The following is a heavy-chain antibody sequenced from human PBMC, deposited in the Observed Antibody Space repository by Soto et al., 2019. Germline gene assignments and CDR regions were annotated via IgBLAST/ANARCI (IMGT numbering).Heavy chain of an antibody. CDR1: GFTFSSYA. D-gene: IGHD3-3*01. Sequence: GGSLRLSCAASGFTFSSYAMHWVRQAPGKGLEWVAVISYDGSNKYYADSVKGRFTISRDNSKNTLYLQMNSLRAEDTAVYYCARALDFWSAYFDYWGHVSLVTASS. CDR3: ARALDFWSAYFDY. V-gene: IGHV3-30-3*01. CDR2: ISYDGSNK. J-gene: IGHJ4*01.